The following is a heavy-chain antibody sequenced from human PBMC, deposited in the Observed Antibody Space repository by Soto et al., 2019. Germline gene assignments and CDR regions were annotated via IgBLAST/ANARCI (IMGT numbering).Heavy chain of an antibody. CDR2: IYYSGST. CDR3: ARDRSGFWSGYYTSDAFDI. J-gene: IGHJ3*02. CDR1: GGSISSGDYY. Sequence: SETLSLTCTVSGGSISSGDYYWSWIRQPPGKGLEWIGYIYYSGSTYYNPSLKSRVTISVDTSKNQFSLKLSSVTAADTAVYYCARDRSGFWSGYYTSDAFDIWGQGTMVTVSS. D-gene: IGHD3-3*01. V-gene: IGHV4-30-4*01.